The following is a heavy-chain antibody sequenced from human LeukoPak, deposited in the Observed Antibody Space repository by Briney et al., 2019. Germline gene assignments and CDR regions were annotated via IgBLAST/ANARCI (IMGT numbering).Heavy chain of an antibody. J-gene: IGHJ4*02. CDR2: IISIFGIA. Sequence: ASVKVSCKASGGTFSSYAISWVRQAPGQGLEWMGRIISIFGIANYAQKFQGRVTITADKSTSTAYMELSSLRSEDTAVYYCAVSTGYCSGGSCPLNFDYWGQGTLVTVSS. CDR3: AVSTGYCSGGSCPLNFDY. V-gene: IGHV1-69*04. CDR1: GGTFSSYA. D-gene: IGHD2-15*01.